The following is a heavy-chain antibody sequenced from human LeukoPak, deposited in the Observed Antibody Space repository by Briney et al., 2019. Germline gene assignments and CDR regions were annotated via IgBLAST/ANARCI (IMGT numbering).Heavy chain of an antibody. CDR2: ISGSGGST. Sequence: GGSLRLSCAASGFTFSSYAMSWVRQAPGKGLEWVSAISGSGGSTYYADSVKGRFTISRDNAKNSLFLQLNSLRAEDTAVYYCAELGITMIGGVWGKGTTVTISS. CDR3: AELGITMIGGV. D-gene: IGHD3-10*02. J-gene: IGHJ6*04. CDR1: GFTFSSYA. V-gene: IGHV3-23*01.